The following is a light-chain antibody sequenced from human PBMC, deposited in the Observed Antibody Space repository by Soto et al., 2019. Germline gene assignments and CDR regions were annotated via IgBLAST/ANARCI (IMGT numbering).Light chain of an antibody. Sequence: EIVLTQSPSTLSVSPGEGATLSCRASQSIDGNLAWYQQRPGQAPRLLINAASTRATGVPARFSGSGSGTEFTLTISSLQSEDFAVYYCQQYNNWPPLTFGGGTKVDIK. J-gene: IGKJ4*01. CDR2: AAS. V-gene: IGKV3-15*01. CDR3: QQYNNWPPLT. CDR1: QSIDGN.